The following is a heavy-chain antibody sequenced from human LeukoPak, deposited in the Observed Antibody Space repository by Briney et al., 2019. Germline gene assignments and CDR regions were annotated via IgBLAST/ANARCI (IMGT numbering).Heavy chain of an antibody. CDR3: AKGAGGFSYYNWFDP. J-gene: IGHJ5*02. Sequence: SETLSLTCTVSGGSISNGDYYWGWIRQPPGKGLEWIGSIYYSGSTYYNPSLKSRVTISVDTSKNQFSLKLASVTAADTAIYYCAKGAGGFSYYNWFDPWGQGTLVTVSS. CDR2: IYYSGST. D-gene: IGHD5-18*01. CDR1: GGSISNGDYY. V-gene: IGHV4-39*07.